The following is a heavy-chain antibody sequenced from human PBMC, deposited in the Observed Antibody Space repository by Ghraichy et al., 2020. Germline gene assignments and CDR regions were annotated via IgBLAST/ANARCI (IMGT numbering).Heavy chain of an antibody. J-gene: IGHJ3*02. V-gene: IGHV4-59*01. D-gene: IGHD6-13*01. Sequence: SETLSLTCTVSGGSISSYYWSWIRQPPGKGLEWIGYIYYSGSTNYNPSLKSRVTISVDTSKNQFSLKLSSVTAADTAVYYCARQQPIMGAFDIWGQGTMVTVSS. CDR2: IYYSGST. CDR3: ARQQPIMGAFDI. CDR1: GGSISSYY.